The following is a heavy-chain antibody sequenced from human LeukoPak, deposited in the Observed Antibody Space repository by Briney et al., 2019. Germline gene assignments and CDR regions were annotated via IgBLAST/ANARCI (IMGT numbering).Heavy chain of an antibody. V-gene: IGHV4-61*02. CDR3: ARDTKN. CDR2: IYTSGST. D-gene: IGHD1-1*01. Sequence: SETLSLTCTVSGGSISSANYYWSWIRQPAGKGLEWIGRIYTSGSTNYNPSPKSRVTISVDTSKNQFSLKLNSVTAADTAVYYCARDTKNWGQGTLVTVSS. J-gene: IGHJ4*02. CDR1: GGSISSANYY.